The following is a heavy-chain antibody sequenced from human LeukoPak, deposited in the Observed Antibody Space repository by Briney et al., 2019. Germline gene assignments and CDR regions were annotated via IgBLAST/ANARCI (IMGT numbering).Heavy chain of an antibody. J-gene: IGHJ5*02. D-gene: IGHD1-26*01. CDR3: ARRWVGASSRRFDP. CDR1: GGSFSGYY. Sequence: PSETLSLTCAVYGGSFSGYYWSWIRQPPGKGLEWIGEINHSGGTNYNPSLKSRVTISVDTSKNQFSLKLSSVTAADTAVYYCARRWVGASSRRFDPWGQGTLVTVSS. V-gene: IGHV4-34*01. CDR2: INHSGGT.